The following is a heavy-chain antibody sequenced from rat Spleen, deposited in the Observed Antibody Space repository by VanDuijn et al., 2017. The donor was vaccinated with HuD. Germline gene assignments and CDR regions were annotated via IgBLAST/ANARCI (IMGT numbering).Heavy chain of an antibody. CDR1: GFTFSDYA. CDR3: TRSYYGYNPGWFAY. D-gene: IGHD1-9*01. Sequence: EVQLVESGGKLVQPGNSLKLSCAASGFTFSDYAMAWVRQSPKKGLEWVASISNTGGSIYYPDSVKGRFTISRDNAKSTLYLQMDSLRSEDTATYYCTRSYYGYNPGWFAYWGQGTLVTVSS. CDR2: ISNTGGSI. J-gene: IGHJ3*01. V-gene: IGHV5S23*01.